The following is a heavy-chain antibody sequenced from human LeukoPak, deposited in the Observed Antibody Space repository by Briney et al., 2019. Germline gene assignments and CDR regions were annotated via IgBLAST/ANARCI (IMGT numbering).Heavy chain of an antibody. J-gene: IGHJ5*02. CDR1: GGSISSSSYY. CDR3: AREIDYGGRWFDP. CDR2: IYYSGST. V-gene: IGHV4-39*07. Sequence: SETLSLTCTVSGGSISSSSYYWGWIRQPPGKGLEWIGSIYYSGSTYYNPSLESRVTISVDTSKNQFSLKLSSVTAADTAVYYCAREIDYGGRWFDPWGQGTLVTVSS. D-gene: IGHD4-23*01.